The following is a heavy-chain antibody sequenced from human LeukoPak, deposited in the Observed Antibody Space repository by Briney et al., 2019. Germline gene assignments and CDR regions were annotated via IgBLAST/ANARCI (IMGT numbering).Heavy chain of an antibody. Sequence: GGSLRLSCTASGFTFGDYVMSWVRQAPGKGLEWVGFIRSKPYGGTTEYTASVKGRFIISRDDSKTIAYLQMNSLKSEDTAVYYCTTGSATGTGSGYWGQGTLVTVSS. CDR3: TTGSATGTGSGY. J-gene: IGHJ4*02. CDR2: IRSKPYGGTT. D-gene: IGHD6-13*01. V-gene: IGHV3-49*04. CDR1: GFTFGDYV.